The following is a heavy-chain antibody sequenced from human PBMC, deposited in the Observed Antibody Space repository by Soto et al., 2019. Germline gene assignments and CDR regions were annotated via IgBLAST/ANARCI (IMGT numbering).Heavy chain of an antibody. CDR2: INEDGSET. J-gene: IGHJ6*02. CDR1: GFTFYTSW. CDR3: SRRLEV. V-gene: IGHV3-7*05. Sequence: PGGSLRLSCAASGFTFYTSWMDWVRQAPGKGLEWVANINEDGSETHYVDSVKGRFIITRDDAKNSLYLQMYSLRAEDTAVYYCSRRLEVWGQGTTVTVSS.